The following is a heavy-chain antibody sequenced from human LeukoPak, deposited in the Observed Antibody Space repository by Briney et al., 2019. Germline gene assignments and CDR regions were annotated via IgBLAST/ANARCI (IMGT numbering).Heavy chain of an antibody. J-gene: IGHJ1*01. CDR3: TTTGGSTGWYNEYFQH. CDR1: GFIFSTAW. D-gene: IGHD6-19*01. V-gene: IGHV3-15*01. CDR2: IKSKTDGGAI. Sequence: GGSLRLSCTASGFIFSTAWMTWVRQAPGKGLEWVGRIKSKTDGGAIEYAAPVKGRFTISRDDSKNTLYLQMSGLRTEDTALYYCTTTGGSTGWYNEYFQHWGRGTLVTVSS.